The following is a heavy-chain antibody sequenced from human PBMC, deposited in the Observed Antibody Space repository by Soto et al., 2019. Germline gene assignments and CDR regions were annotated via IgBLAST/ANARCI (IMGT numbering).Heavy chain of an antibody. CDR2: IYPGDSDT. Sequence: GESLKLSCTASGYTFTPYLIGWVRQMPGKGLEWMGIIYPGDSDTRYSPSFQGQVTISADKSISTAYLQWSSLKASDTAMYYCARLYGKYFDYWGQGTLVTVSS. CDR3: ARLYGKYFDY. J-gene: IGHJ4*02. CDR1: GYTFTPYL. D-gene: IGHD3-16*01. V-gene: IGHV5-51*01.